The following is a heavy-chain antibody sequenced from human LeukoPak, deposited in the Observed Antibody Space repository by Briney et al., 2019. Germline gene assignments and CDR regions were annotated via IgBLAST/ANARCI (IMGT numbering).Heavy chain of an antibody. V-gene: IGHV1-46*01. J-gene: IGHJ6*02. CDR3: ARWGASGPALIYYYGMDV. CDR2: INPSGGST. Sequence: GASVKVSCKASGYTFSRYYMHWVRQAPGQGLEWMGIINPSGGSTSYAQKFQGRVTMTRDTSTRIVYMELSSLRSEDTAVYYCARWGASGPALIYYYGMDVWGQGTTVTVSS. D-gene: IGHD1-26*01. CDR1: GYTFSRYY.